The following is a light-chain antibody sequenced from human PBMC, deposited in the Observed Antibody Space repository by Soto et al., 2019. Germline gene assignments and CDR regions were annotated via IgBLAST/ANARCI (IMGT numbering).Light chain of an antibody. CDR1: SSDVGGFNY. Sequence: QSVLTQPASVSGSPGQSITISCTGTSSDVGGFNYVSWYQQHPGKAPKLMIYDVTNRPSGVSYRFSGSKSGNTASLTISGLQAEDYSYYYGNPHTLSCTYAFGT. CDR3: NPHTLSCTYA. J-gene: IGLJ1*01. V-gene: IGLV2-14*03. CDR2: DVT.